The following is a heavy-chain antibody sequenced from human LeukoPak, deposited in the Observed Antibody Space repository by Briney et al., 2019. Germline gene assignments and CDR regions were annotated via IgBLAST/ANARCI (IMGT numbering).Heavy chain of an antibody. J-gene: IGHJ4*02. CDR1: GFTSSSYA. V-gene: IGHV3-30*04. CDR2: ISYDGSNR. CDR3: ARVTLPSGVRYFDWLLPGDY. Sequence: PGGSLRLSCAASGFTSSSYAMHWVRQAPGKGLEWVAVISYDGSNRYYADSVKGRFTISRDNSKNTLYLQMNSLRAEDTAVYYCARVTLPSGVRYFDWLLPGDYWGQGTLVTVSS. D-gene: IGHD3-9*01.